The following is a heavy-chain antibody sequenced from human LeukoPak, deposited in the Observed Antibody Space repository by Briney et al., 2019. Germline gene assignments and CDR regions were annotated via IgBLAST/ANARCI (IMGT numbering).Heavy chain of an antibody. CDR3: ARDHRRGYSCAPDY. CDR1: GFTFSSYS. V-gene: IGHV3-48*04. D-gene: IGHD5-18*01. CDR2: ISSASGSI. J-gene: IGHJ4*02. Sequence: GGSLRPSCAASGFTFSSYSMNWVRQAPGKGPEWLSYISSASGSIYYADSVKGRFTISRDNAKNSLFLQMNSLRAEDTAMYYCARDHRRGYSCAPDYWGQGTLVTVSS.